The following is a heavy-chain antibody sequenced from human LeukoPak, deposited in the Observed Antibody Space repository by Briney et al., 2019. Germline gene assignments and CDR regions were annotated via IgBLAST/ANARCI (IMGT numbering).Heavy chain of an antibody. CDR1: GFTFSSYA. Sequence: GGSLRLSCAASGFTFSSYAMSWVRQAPGKGLEWVSAISGSGGSTYYADFVKGRFTISRDNSKNTLYLQMNSLRAEDTAVYYCAKDVFWSGYYTCWGQGTLVTVSS. J-gene: IGHJ4*02. CDR2: ISGSGGST. CDR3: AKDVFWSGYYTC. D-gene: IGHD3-3*01. V-gene: IGHV3-23*01.